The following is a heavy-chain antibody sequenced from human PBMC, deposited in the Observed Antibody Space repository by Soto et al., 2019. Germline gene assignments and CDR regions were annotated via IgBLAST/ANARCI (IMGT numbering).Heavy chain of an antibody. CDR1: GGSISSYY. CDR3: ARAEQPNYYDSSGYIY. D-gene: IGHD3-22*01. V-gene: IGHV4-59*01. CDR2: IYYSGST. J-gene: IGHJ4*02. Sequence: QVQLQESGPGLVKPSETLSLTCTVSGGSISSYYWSWIRQPPGKGLEWIGYIYYSGSTNYNPSLKSRVTISVDTSKNQFSLKLSSVTAADTAVYYCARAEQPNYYDSSGYIYWGQGTLVTVSS.